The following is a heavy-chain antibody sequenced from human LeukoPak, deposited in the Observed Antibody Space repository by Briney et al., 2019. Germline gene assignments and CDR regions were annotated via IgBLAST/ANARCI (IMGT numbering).Heavy chain of an antibody. Sequence: SGTLSLTCTVSGGSISSGDYYWSWIRQPPGKGLEWIGYIYYSGSTYYNPSLKSRVTISVDTSKNQFSLKLSSVTAADTAVYYCARGDNYVVAAIGAFDIWGQGTMVTVSS. CDR1: GGSISSGDYY. J-gene: IGHJ3*02. CDR2: IYYSGST. CDR3: ARGDNYVVAAIGAFDI. D-gene: IGHD2-15*01. V-gene: IGHV4-30-4*01.